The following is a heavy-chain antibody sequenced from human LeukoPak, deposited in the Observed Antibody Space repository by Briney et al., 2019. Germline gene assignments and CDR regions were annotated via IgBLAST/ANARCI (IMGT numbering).Heavy chain of an antibody. V-gene: IGHV4-39*02. CDR2: IFHSGST. D-gene: IGHD5-24*01. CDR1: GGSISSSSYY. J-gene: IGHJ5*02. CDR3: AREMATKGPTNWFDP. Sequence: SETLSLTCTVSGGSISSSSYYWGWIRQPPGKGLEWIGSIFHSGSTYYNPSLKSRITISVDTSKNQFSLQLNSVTPEDTAVYYCAREMATKGPTNWFDPWGQGTLVTVSS.